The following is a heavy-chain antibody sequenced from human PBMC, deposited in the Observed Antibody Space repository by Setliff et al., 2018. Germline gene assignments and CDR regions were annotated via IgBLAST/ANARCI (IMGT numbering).Heavy chain of an antibody. CDR2: ISAYNGNT. CDR3: AREVLPLVREEAFYI. V-gene: IGHV1-18*01. D-gene: IGHD2-2*01. Sequence: ASVKVSCKASGYTFTSYGISWVRQAPGQGLEWMGWISAYNGNTKCSQNFQGRVTITRDTSASTAYVELSSLRSEDTAVYYCAREVLPLVREEAFYIWGQGTMVTVSS. J-gene: IGHJ3*02. CDR1: GYTFTSYG.